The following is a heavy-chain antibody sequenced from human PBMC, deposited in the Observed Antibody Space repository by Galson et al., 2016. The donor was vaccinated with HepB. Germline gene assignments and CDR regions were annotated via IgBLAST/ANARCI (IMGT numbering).Heavy chain of an antibody. V-gene: IGHV3-48*02. D-gene: IGHD3-22*01. Sequence: SLRHSCAASGFTFSSYALNWVRQAPGKGLEWVSYIGSRSSPIHYADSVKGRFTISRDNAKNSLYLQMNSLRDEDTAVYYCARVDEGYYYLIDYWGQGTLVTVAS. CDR2: IGSRSSPI. J-gene: IGHJ4*02. CDR1: GFTFSSYA. CDR3: ARVDEGYYYLIDY.